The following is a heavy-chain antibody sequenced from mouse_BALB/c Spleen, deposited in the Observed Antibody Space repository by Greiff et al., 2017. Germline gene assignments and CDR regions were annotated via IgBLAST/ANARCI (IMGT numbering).Heavy chain of an antibody. J-gene: IGHJ3*01. CDR2: IDPANGNT. V-gene: IGHV14-3*02. D-gene: IGHD2-10*01. CDR3: AREGAYYGNYGAY. CDR1: GFNIKDTY. Sequence: EVQLVESGAELVKPGASVKLSCTASGFNIKDTYMHWVKQRPEQGLEWIGRIDPANGNTKYDPKFQGKATITADTSSNTAYLQLSSLTSEDTAVYYCAREGAYYGNYGAYWGQGTLVTVSA.